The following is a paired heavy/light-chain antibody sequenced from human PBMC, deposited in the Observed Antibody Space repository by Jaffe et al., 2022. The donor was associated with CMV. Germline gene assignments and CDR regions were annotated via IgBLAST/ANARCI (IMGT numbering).Light chain of an antibody. Sequence: AIRITQSPSSLSASTGDRVTITCRASQGISSYLAWYQQKPGKAPKLLIYAASTLQSGVPSRFSGSGSGTDFTLTISCLQSEDFATYYCQQYYSYLPITFGQGTRLEIK. V-gene: IGKV1-8*01. CDR2: AAS. CDR3: QQYYSYLPIT. J-gene: IGKJ5*01. CDR1: QGISSY.
Heavy chain of an antibody. Sequence: QVQLVESGGGVVQPGRSLRLSCAASGFTFSSYGMHWVRQAPGKGLEWVAVIWYDGSNKYYADSVKGRFTISRDNSKNTLYLQMNSLRAEDTAVYYCAREWGGSTWIQLSGLQYYFDYWGQGTLVTVSS. J-gene: IGHJ4*02. CDR3: AREWGGSTWIQLSGLQYYFDY. CDR2: IWYDGSNK. V-gene: IGHV3-33*08. D-gene: IGHD5-18*01. CDR1: GFTFSSYG.